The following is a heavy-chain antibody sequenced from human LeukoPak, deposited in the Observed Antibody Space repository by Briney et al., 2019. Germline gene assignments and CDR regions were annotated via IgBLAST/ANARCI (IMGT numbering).Heavy chain of an antibody. Sequence: PGGSLRLSCAASGFTFSDYYMSWIRQAPWKGLEWVSYISSSGSTIYYADSVKGRFTISRDNAKNSLYLQMNSLRAEDTAVYYCARDYGDSLYYFDYWGQGTLVTVSS. D-gene: IGHD4-17*01. CDR2: ISSSGSTI. CDR1: GFTFSDYY. V-gene: IGHV3-11*04. CDR3: ARDYGDSLYYFDY. J-gene: IGHJ4*02.